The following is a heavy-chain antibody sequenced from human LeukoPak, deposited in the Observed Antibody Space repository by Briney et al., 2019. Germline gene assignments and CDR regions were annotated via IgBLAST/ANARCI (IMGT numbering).Heavy chain of an antibody. CDR1: GYTLTELS. CDR2: FDPEDGET. CDR3: ATDSGYSYENYYYGMDV. D-gene: IGHD5-18*01. Sequence: GASVKVSCEVSGYTLTELSMHWVRQAPGKGLEWMGGFDPEDGETIYAQKFQGRVTMTEDTSTDTAYMELSSLRSEDTAVYYCATDSGYSYENYYYGMDVWGQGTTVTVSS. J-gene: IGHJ6*02. V-gene: IGHV1-24*01.